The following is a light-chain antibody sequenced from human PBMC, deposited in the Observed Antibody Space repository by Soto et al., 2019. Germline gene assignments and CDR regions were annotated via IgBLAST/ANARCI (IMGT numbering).Light chain of an antibody. Sequence: DIVMTQSPDSLAVSLGERATINCTSSQSVLFTSNNKKYLAWYQQKPGQPPKLLIYWASTRESGVPDRFSGSESGTDFTLTISSLQAEDVAVYYCQQYYSAPWMFGQGTKVEIK. CDR2: WAS. V-gene: IGKV4-1*01. CDR3: QQYYSAPWM. J-gene: IGKJ1*01. CDR1: QSVLFTSNNKKY.